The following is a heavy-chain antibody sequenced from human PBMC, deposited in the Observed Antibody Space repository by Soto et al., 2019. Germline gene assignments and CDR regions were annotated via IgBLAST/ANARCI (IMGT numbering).Heavy chain of an antibody. D-gene: IGHD5-12*01. Sequence: SETLSLTCTVSGCSVSSCSYYWIWIRQPPGKGLEWIGYIYYSGSTNYNPSLKSRVTISVDTSKNQFSLKLSSVTAADTAVYYCARDQGGYNSYWGQGTLVTVSS. CDR1: GCSVSSCSYY. J-gene: IGHJ4*02. CDR3: ARDQGGYNSY. V-gene: IGHV4-61*01. CDR2: IYYSGST.